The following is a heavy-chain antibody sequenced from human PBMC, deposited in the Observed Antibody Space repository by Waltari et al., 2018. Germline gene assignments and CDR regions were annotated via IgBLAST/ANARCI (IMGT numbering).Heavy chain of an antibody. CDR1: GFTFSSYW. J-gene: IGHJ4*02. V-gene: IGHV3-7*01. D-gene: IGHD6-6*01. CDR3: ARDSSSSDFDY. CDR2: IKQDGSEK. Sequence: EVQLVESGGDLVQPGGSLRLSCAASGFTFSSYWMSWVRQAPGKGVEWVANIKQDGSEKYYVDSVKGRFTISRDNAKNSLYLQMNSLRAEDTAVYYCARDSSSSDFDYWGQGTLVTVSS.